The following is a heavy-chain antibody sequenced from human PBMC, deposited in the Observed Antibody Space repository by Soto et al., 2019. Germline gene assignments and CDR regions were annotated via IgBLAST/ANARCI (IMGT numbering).Heavy chain of an antibody. CDR2: IYYSGST. Sequence: PSETLSLTCTVSGGSISSGGYYWSWIRQHPGKGLEWIGYIYYSGSTYYNPSLKSRVTISVDTSKNQFSLKLSSVTAADTAVYYCARAHDKLPRAFFDYWGQGTLVTVSS. V-gene: IGHV4-31*03. CDR1: GGSISSGGYY. J-gene: IGHJ4*02. CDR3: ARAHDKLPRAFFDY. D-gene: IGHD2-15*01.